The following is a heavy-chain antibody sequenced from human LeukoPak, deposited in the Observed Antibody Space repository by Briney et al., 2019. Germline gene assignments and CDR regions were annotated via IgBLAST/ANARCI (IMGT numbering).Heavy chain of an antibody. D-gene: IGHD3-3*02. CDR2: IFHTGST. Sequence: PSGTLSLTCAVSSGSISSSSWWTWFRQPPGKGLEWIGEIFHTGSTKYNPSLKSRVTISFDTSKNQFSLKLSSVTAADTAVYYCARGRAFFDWGQGTLVTVSS. V-gene: IGHV4-4*02. J-gene: IGHJ4*02. CDR1: SGSISSSSW. CDR3: ARGRAFFD.